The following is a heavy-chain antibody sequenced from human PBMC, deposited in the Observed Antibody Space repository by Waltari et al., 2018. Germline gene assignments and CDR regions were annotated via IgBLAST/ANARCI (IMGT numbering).Heavy chain of an antibody. D-gene: IGHD3-10*01. CDR2: IGGTHSNI. J-gene: IGHJ5*02. CDR1: GFDFSDSD. V-gene: IGHV3-21*03. CDR3: TRDLYGSGGDWFDP. Sequence: EVRLAESGGGLVKPGGSLSLACPASGFDFSDSDMNWVRQAPGTGLEWVSSIGGTHSNIFYADSVKGRFTVSRDNAKNSLYLQMDNLRAEDSGLYFCTRDLYGSGGDWFDPWGQGTLVTVSS.